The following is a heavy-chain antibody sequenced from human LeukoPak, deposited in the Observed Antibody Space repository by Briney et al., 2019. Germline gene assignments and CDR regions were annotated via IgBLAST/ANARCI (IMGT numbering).Heavy chain of an antibody. V-gene: IGHV1-58*01. Sequence: SVKVSCTASGFTFINSAVQWVRQARGQRLEWIGWIVVGSGDTNYAQKFLERVTITRDMSTSTAYMALSSLRSDDTAVYYCAAEKRLYCSGGACYPDAFDIWGQGTMVTGSS. CDR3: AAEKRLYCSGGACYPDAFDI. J-gene: IGHJ3*02. CDR2: IVVGSGDT. CDR1: GFTFINSA. D-gene: IGHD2-15*01.